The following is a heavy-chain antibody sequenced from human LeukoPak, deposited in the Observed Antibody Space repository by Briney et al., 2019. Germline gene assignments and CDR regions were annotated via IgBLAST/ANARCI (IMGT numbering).Heavy chain of an antibody. CDR1: GASVSSNSYH. CDR3: ARDSTKRTLWFGANYRPYYGMDV. Sequence: SETLSLTCTVSGASVSSNSYHWSWIRQAPGKGLEWIGHSGNSDYKPTLKSRITISTDTSNNHFSLNLVSVTAADTAVYYCARDSTKRTLWFGANYRPYYGMDVWGQGTTVTVSS. D-gene: IGHD3-10*01. CDR2: HSGNS. J-gene: IGHJ6*02. V-gene: IGHV4-61*03.